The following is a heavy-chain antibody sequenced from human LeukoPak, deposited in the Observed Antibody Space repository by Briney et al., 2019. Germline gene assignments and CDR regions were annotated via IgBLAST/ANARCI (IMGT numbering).Heavy chain of an antibody. CDR2: INPNSGGT. Sequence: ASVKVSCKASGYTFTGYYMHWVRQAPGQGLEWMGWINPNSGGTNYAQEFQGRVTMTRDTSISTAYMELSRLRSDDTAVYYCARNFYFDSSGYYHYWGQGTLVTVSS. V-gene: IGHV1-2*02. D-gene: IGHD3-22*01. CDR1: GYTFTGYY. CDR3: ARNFYFDSSGYYHY. J-gene: IGHJ4*02.